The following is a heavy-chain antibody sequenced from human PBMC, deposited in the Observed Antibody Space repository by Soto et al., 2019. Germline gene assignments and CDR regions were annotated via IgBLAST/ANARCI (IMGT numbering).Heavy chain of an antibody. CDR2: IYYSGST. V-gene: IGHV4-59*01. CDR3: AREGTTVTHSFDY. CDR1: GGSISSYY. D-gene: IGHD4-17*01. J-gene: IGHJ4*02. Sequence: QVQLQESGPGLVKPSETLSLTCTVSGGSISSYYWSWIRPPPGKGLEWIGYIYYSGSTNYNPSLKSRVTISVDTSKNQFSLKLSSVTAADTAVYYCAREGTTVTHSFDYWGQGTLVTVSS.